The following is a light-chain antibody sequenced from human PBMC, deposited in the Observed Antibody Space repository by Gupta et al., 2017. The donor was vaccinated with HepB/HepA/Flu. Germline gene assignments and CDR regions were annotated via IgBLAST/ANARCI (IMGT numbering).Light chain of an antibody. V-gene: IGLV2-14*03. J-gene: IGLJ2*01. CDR2: YVT. CDR3: NSFRRDDSLELI. Sequence: QSALTPPASVSGSPGQSITIPCSGTSSDIGGYNVVSWYQQHPGKAAKLLIFYVTNRPSGVSNRFSCSKSGNTASLAISWLQAEEEADYYCNSFRRDDSLELILGGGTKLTVL. CDR1: SSDIGGYNV.